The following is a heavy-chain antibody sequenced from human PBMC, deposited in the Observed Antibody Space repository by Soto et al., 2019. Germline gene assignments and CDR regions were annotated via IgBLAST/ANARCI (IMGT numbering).Heavy chain of an antibody. D-gene: IGHD2-2*01. CDR1: GYTFSNYA. V-gene: IGHV1-3*01. CDR3: ARGHIAVGPVASWFYYMDV. Sequence: QVQLVQSGAEVQKPGASVKVPCKASGYTFSNYAVHWVRQAPGQRLEWMGWINAGNGNTRYSQKFQGRVTISRDTSARTVYMELNGLRSEDTAVYFCARGHIAVGPVASWFYYMDVWGNGTTVTVSS. J-gene: IGHJ6*03. CDR2: INAGNGNT.